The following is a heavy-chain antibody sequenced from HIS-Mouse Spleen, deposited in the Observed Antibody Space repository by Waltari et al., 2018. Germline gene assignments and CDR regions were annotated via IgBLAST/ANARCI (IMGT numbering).Heavy chain of an antibody. CDR1: GFTFSSSA. CDR2: ISYDGSNK. CDR3: ARGFVDTAMVDY. Sequence: QVQLVESGGGVVQPGRSLSLSCPASGFTFSSSAMHWVRQAPGKGLEWVAVISYDGSNKYYADSVKGRFTISRDNSKNTLYLQMNSLRAEDTAVYYCARGFVDTAMVDYWGQGTLVTVSS. D-gene: IGHD5-18*01. J-gene: IGHJ4*02. V-gene: IGHV3-30-3*01.